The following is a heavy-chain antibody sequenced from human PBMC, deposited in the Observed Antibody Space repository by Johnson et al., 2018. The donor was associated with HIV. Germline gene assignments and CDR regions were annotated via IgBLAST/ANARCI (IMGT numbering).Heavy chain of an antibody. V-gene: IGHV3-20*04. CDR3: VKDQWGKWYSGTYGGAFDI. Sequence: VQLVESGGGVVRPGGSLRLSCAASGFTFDDYGMNWVRQVPGAGLEWVSGIKGNGDSTGYADSVKGRFTISRDDAKNSLYLQMNSLRAEDTALYYCVKDQWGKWYSGTYGGAFDIWGQGTMVTVSS. CDR1: GFTFDDYG. CDR2: IKGNGDST. J-gene: IGHJ3*02. D-gene: IGHD1-26*01.